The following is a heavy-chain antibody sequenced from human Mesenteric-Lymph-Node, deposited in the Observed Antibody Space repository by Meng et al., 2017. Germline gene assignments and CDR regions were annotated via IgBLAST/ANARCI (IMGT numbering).Heavy chain of an antibody. CDR1: GYSFTNYY. CDR2: INPSGGSA. CDR3: ARDHLEANYYHTSEYYCPDY. V-gene: IGHV1-46*01. Sequence: ASVKVSCKASGYSFTNYYIHWVRQAPGQGLEWMGVINPSGGSAPYAQKFQGRVTMTRDTSTSTVYMDLSSLTSEDTAVYYCARDHLEANYYHTSEYYCPDYWGQGTLVTVSS. J-gene: IGHJ4*02. D-gene: IGHD3-22*01.